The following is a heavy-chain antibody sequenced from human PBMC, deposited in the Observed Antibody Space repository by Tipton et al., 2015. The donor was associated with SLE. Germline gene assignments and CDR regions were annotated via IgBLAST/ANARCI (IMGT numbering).Heavy chain of an antibody. Sequence: TLSLTCAVYGGSFSGYYWSWIRQPPGKGLEWIGEINHSGSTNYNPSLKSRVTISVDTSKIQFSLKLTSVTDADAAVYYCARGEFVVVVVGTYDYHGMDVWGKRSTVTFSS. V-gene: IGHV4-34*01. D-gene: IGHD2-15*01. CDR3: ARGEFVVVVVGTYDYHGMDV. J-gene: IGHJ6*04. CDR1: GGSFSGYY. CDR2: INHSGST.